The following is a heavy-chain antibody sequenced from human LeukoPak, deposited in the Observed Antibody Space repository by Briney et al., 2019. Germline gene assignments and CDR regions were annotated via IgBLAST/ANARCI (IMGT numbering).Heavy chain of an antibody. Sequence: SETLSLTCAVYGGSFSGYYWSWIRQPPGKGLEWIGEINHSGSTNYNPSLKSRVTISVDTSKNQFSLKLSSVTAADTAVYYCARHEDSSGWCFDYWGQGTLVTVSS. D-gene: IGHD6-19*01. V-gene: IGHV4-34*01. CDR2: INHSGST. CDR1: GGSFSGYY. J-gene: IGHJ4*02. CDR3: ARHEDSSGWCFDY.